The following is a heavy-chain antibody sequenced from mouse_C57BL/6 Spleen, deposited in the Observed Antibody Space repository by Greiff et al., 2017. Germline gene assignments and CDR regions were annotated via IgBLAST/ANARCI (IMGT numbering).Heavy chain of an antibody. CDR2: INPSTGGT. CDR1: GYSFTGYY. V-gene: IGHV1-43*01. J-gene: IGHJ4*01. CDR3: ARDGIYYDYDGSYAMDY. Sequence: VQLKESGPELVKPGASVKISCKASGYSFTGYYMHWVKQSSEKSLEWIGEINPSTGGTSYNQKFKGKATLTVDKSSSTAYMQLKSLTSEDSAVYYCARDGIYYDYDGSYAMDYWGQGTSVTVSS. D-gene: IGHD2-4*01.